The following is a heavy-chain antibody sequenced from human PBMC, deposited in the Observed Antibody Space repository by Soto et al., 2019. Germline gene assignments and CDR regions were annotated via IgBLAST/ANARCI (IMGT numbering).Heavy chain of an antibody. CDR1: GGSISSGGYY. Sequence: QVQLQESGPGLVKPSQTLSLTYTVSGGSISSGGYYWSWIRQHPGKGLEWIGYIYCSGSTYYNPSLKSRVTKSVDAPKNQFSLKVSSATAPDTAVYYCASFFGYSGYPPLRVADYWGQGTLVTVSS. V-gene: IGHV4-31*03. J-gene: IGHJ4*02. D-gene: IGHD5-12*01. CDR2: IYCSGST. CDR3: ASFFGYSGYPPLRVADY.